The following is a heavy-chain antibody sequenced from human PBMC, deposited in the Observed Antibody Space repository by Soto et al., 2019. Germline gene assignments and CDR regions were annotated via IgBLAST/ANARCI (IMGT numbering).Heavy chain of an antibody. CDR1: GGSISSGGYY. V-gene: IGHV4-31*03. CDR3: VRGRGGYSYGCQIDY. CDR2: IYYSGST. J-gene: IGHJ4*02. D-gene: IGHD5-18*01. Sequence: SETLSLTCTVSGGSISSGGYYWSWIRQHPGKGLEWIGYIYYSGSTYYNPSLKSRVTISVDTSKNQFSLKLSSVTAADTAVYYCVRGRGGYSYGCQIDYWGQGTLVTVSS.